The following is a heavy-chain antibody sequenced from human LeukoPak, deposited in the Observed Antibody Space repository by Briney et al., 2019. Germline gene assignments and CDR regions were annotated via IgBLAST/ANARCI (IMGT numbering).Heavy chain of an antibody. CDR3: ARSRTYPADAFDI. CDR1: GDTFTSYG. J-gene: IGHJ3*02. D-gene: IGHD2-2*01. V-gene: IGHV1-18*01. Sequence: ASVKVSCEASGDTFTSYGISWVRHAPGQGLEWMGWISTYNGNTNYAQKLQGRVTMTTDTSTSTAYMELRSLRSDDTAVYYSARSRTYPADAFDIWGQGTMVTVSS. CDR2: ISTYNGNT.